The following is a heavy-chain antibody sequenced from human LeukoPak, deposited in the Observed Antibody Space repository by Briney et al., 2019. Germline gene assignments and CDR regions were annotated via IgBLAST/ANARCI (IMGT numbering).Heavy chain of an antibody. Sequence: SETLSLTCTVSGGSISSYYWSWIRQPPGKGLEWIGYICYSGSTNYNPSLKSRVTISVDTSKNQFSLKLSSVTAADTAVYYCARSVVVAATPITSYFQHWGQGTLVTVSS. CDR2: ICYSGST. V-gene: IGHV4-59*08. CDR1: GGSISSYY. J-gene: IGHJ1*01. D-gene: IGHD2-15*01. CDR3: ARSVVVAATPITSYFQH.